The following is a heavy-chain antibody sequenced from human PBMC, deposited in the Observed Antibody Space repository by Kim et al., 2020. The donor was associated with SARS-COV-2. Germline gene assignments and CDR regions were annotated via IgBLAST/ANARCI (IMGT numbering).Heavy chain of an antibody. D-gene: IGHD1-26*01. Sequence: GGSLRLSCAASGFTFSSYAMHWVRQAPGKGLEWVAVISYDGTNKYYADSVKGRFTISSDNSKKTLYLQMNSLRAEDTAVYYCARGGGVGATMDYWGQGT. CDR1: GFTFSSYA. V-gene: IGHV3-30*04. CDR2: ISYDGTNK. J-gene: IGHJ4*02. CDR3: ARGGGVGATMDY.